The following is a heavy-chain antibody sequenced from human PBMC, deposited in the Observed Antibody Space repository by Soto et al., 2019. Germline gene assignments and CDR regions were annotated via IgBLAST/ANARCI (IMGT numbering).Heavy chain of an antibody. CDR2: IFYSGTT. CDR3: ARDLWVEPELYYYGMDV. Sequence: RSLTCTVPGDSISSADYYWSWIRQTPGKGLEWIGHIFYSGTTYYNPSLKSRLTISVDTSKNHFSLRLTSVTAADTAVYYCARDLWVEPELYYYGMDVWGQGTTVTVSS. V-gene: IGHV4-30-4*01. D-gene: IGHD1-1*01. J-gene: IGHJ6*02. CDR1: GDSISSADYY.